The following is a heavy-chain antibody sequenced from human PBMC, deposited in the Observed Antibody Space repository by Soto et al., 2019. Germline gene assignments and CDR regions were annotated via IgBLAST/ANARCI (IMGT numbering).Heavy chain of an antibody. V-gene: IGHV5-51*01. CDR2: IYPGDSDT. CDR3: ARTGMYYDFWSGYYIDYYYGMDV. CDR1: GYSLTSYW. Sequence: GESLKISCKGSGYSLTSYWIGWVRQMPGKGLEWMGIIYPGDSDTRYSPSFQGQVTISADKSISTAYLQWSSLKASDTAMYYCARTGMYYDFWSGYYIDYYYGMDVWGQGTTVTVSS. D-gene: IGHD3-3*01. J-gene: IGHJ6*02.